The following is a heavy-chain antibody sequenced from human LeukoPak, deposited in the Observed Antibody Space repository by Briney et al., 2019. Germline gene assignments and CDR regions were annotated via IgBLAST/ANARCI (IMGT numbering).Heavy chain of an antibody. J-gene: IGHJ5*02. V-gene: IGHV1-18*01. Sequence: ASVKVSCKASGYTFTSYGISWVRQAPGQGLEWMGWISAYNGNTNYAQKLQGRVTMTTDTSTSTACMELRSLRSDDTAVYYCARVVRITMVRGPNTFDPWGQGTLVTVSS. CDR2: ISAYNGNT. CDR1: GYTFTSYG. D-gene: IGHD3-10*01. CDR3: ARVVRITMVRGPNTFDP.